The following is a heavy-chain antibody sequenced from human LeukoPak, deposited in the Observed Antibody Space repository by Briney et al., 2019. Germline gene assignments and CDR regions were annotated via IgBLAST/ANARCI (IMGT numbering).Heavy chain of an antibody. CDR3: YFYGMDV. Sequence: GGSLRLSCAASGFTFSSYVMHWVRQAPGKGLEWAAVMSYDGSDKHYGDSVKGRFIISRDNSKDTLYLHYCARGTYGLGSHYYYFYGMDVWGQGTTVIVSS. D-gene: IGHD3-10*01. CDR1: GFTFSSYV. J-gene: IGHJ6*02. V-gene: IGHV3-30*04. CDR2: MSYDGSDK.